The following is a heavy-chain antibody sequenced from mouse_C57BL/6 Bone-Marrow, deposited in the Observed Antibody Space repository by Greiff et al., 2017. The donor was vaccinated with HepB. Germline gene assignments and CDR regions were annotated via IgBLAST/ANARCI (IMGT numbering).Heavy chain of an antibody. CDR3: ARGNGYYAGY. D-gene: IGHD2-3*01. CDR2: INPNNGGT. CDR1: GYTFTDYY. J-gene: IGHJ2*01. V-gene: IGHV1-26*01. Sequence: VQLQQSGPELVKPGASVKISCKASGYTFTDYYMNWVKQSHGKSLEWIGDINPNNGGTSYNQKFKGKATLTVDKSSSTAYMELRSLTSEDSAVYYCARGNGYYAGYWGQGTTLTVSS.